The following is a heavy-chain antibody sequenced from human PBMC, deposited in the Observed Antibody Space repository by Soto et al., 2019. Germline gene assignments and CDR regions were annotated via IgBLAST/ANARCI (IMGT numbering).Heavy chain of an antibody. D-gene: IGHD3-10*01. J-gene: IGHJ4*01. V-gene: IGHV3-23*01. Sequence: EVQLLESGGGLVQPGGSLRLACAASGFTFSDYAMSWVRQAPGKGLEWVSTISGSGGNTYYTDSEKGRFTISRDNSKSTLYLQMNSLRGEDTAVYYCAKTADYSGSRSHYLLLDYWGQGTLVTVSS. CDR1: GFTFSDYA. CDR3: AKTADYSGSRSHYLLLDY. CDR2: ISGSGGNT.